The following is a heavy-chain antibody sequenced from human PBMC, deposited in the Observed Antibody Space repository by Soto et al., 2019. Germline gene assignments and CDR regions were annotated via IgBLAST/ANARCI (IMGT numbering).Heavy chain of an antibody. D-gene: IGHD6-19*01. J-gene: IGHJ6*02. V-gene: IGHV4-31*03. CDR1: GGSISSGGYY. CDR3: ARSAYSSGWYRPRLDYYYGMDV. CDR2: IYYSGST. Sequence: QVQLQESGPGLVKPSQTLSLTCTVSGGSISSGGYYWSWIRQHPGKGLEWIGYIYYSGSTYYNPSLTSRVTISVDTSKNQFSLKLSSVTAADTAVYYCARSAYSSGWYRPRLDYYYGMDVWGQGTTVTVSS.